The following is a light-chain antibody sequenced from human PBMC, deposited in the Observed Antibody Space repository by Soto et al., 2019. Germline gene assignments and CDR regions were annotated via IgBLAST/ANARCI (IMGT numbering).Light chain of an antibody. J-gene: IGLJ1*01. CDR2: GNS. V-gene: IGLV1-40*01. Sequence: VLTQPPSVSGAPGQRVTISCTGSSSNIGAGYDVHWYQQLPGTAPKLLIYGNSNRPSGVPDRFSGSKSGTSASLAITGLQAEDEADYSCQSYDSSLSGYVFGTGTKVTVL. CDR3: QSYDSSLSGYV. CDR1: SSNIGAGYD.